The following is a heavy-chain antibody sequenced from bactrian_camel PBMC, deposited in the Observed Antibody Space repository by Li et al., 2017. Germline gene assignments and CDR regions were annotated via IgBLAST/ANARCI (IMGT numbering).Heavy chain of an antibody. CDR3: AKRRMTGAVPGSTSPNLRDYNY. D-gene: IGHD6*01. Sequence: HVQLVESGGGSVQAGESLTLSCAVSGDIYGTYCMAWFRQAPGQGRERVAVVDSEGAAAYADSVKGRFTISRDNAKNTLYLQLNSLKTEDTAMYYCAKRRMTGAVPGSTSPNLRDYNYWGQGTQVTVS. J-gene: IGHJ4*01. V-gene: IGHV3S1*01. CDR2: VDSEGAA. CDR1: GDIYGTYC.